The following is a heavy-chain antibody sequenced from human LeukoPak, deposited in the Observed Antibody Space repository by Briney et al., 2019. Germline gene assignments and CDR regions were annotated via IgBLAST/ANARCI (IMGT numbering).Heavy chain of an antibody. CDR3: ATSEDTGYDYHY. D-gene: IGHD5-12*01. V-gene: IGHV3-23*01. CDR2: ISGSGGST. Sequence: GGSLRLSCAASGFTFSSYAMSWVRQAPGKGLEWVSAISGSGGSTYYADSVKGRFTISRGNSKNTLYLQMNSLRAEDTAVYYCATSEDTGYDYHYWGQGTLVTVSS. J-gene: IGHJ4*02. CDR1: GFTFSSYA.